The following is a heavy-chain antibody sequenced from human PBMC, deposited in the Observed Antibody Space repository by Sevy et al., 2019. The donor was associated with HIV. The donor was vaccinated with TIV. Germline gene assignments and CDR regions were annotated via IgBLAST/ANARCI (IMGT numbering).Heavy chain of an antibody. CDR2: INWNSNNI. V-gene: IGHV3-9*01. Sequence: GGSLRLSCSASGFIFDDYAMHWIRQAPGKGLEWVASINWNSNNIGYADSVKGRFTISRDNARNSLYLQMNSLTSADKAFYYCAKGGIGSFCSAIDYWGRGTLVTVSS. CDR1: GFIFDDYA. CDR3: AKGGIGSFCSAIDY. D-gene: IGHD1-26*01. J-gene: IGHJ4*02.